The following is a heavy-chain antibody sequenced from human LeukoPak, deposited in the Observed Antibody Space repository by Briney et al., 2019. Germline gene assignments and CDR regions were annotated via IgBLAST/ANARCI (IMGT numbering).Heavy chain of an antibody. CDR2: ISGSGGST. J-gene: IGHJ4*02. V-gene: IGHV3-23*01. CDR3: AREVPSMDY. Sequence: GGSLRLSCAASGFTFSSYAMSWVRQAPGKGLEWVSGISGSGGSTYYADSVKGRFTISRDNARNSLYLQMNSLRAEDTAVYYCAREVPSMDYWGQGTLVTVSS. CDR1: GFTFSSYA.